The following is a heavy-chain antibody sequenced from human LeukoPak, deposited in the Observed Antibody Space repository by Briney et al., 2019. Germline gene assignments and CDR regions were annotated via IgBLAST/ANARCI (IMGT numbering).Heavy chain of an antibody. V-gene: IGHV4-39*01. D-gene: IGHD2-21*01. CDR2: ISYTGST. CDR1: GASISSNAYY. Sequence: ASETLTLTCTVSGASISSNAYYWGWIRQPPGQGLEWIGAISYTGSTYYNPSLKSRATISVDTSKNQFSLKLTSVTAADTAVYYCARDYYSRRDNGGANWFDPWGQGTLVTVSS. J-gene: IGHJ5*02. CDR3: ARDYYSRRDNGGANWFDP.